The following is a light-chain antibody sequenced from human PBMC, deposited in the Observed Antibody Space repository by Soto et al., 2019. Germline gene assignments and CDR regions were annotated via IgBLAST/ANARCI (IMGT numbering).Light chain of an antibody. CDR3: QQYSDWPLT. CDR2: GAS. CDR1: QSLSSN. J-gene: IGKJ4*01. V-gene: IGKV3-15*01. Sequence: EIVMTQSPATLSVSPGERANLSCRASQSLSSNLAWYQQCPGQAPRLLIYGASTRATGIPARFSGSGSGTEFTLTISSLQSEDFAIYFCQQYSDWPLTFGGGTKVEIK.